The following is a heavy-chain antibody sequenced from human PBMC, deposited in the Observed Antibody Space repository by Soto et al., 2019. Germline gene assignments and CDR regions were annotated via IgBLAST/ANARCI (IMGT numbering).Heavy chain of an antibody. CDR2: ISGSGGST. D-gene: IGHD6-19*01. J-gene: IGHJ4*02. Sequence: EVQLLESGGGLVQPGGSLRLSCAASGFTFSSYAMSWVRQAPGKGLEWVSAISGSGGSTYYADSVKGRFTISRDNSKNTLYLQMNSLRAKDTAVYYCAKVPWVGSGWYGDYWGQGTLVTVSS. V-gene: IGHV3-23*01. CDR3: AKVPWVGSGWYGDY. CDR1: GFTFSSYA.